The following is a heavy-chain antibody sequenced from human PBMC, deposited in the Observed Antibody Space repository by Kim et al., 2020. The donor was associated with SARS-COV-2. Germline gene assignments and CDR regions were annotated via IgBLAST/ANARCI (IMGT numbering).Heavy chain of an antibody. CDR1: GFTFSSYS. CDR2: ISSSSSTI. Sequence: GGSLRLSCAASGFTFSSYSMNWVRQAPGKGLEWVSYISSSSSTIYYADSVKGRFTISRDNAKNSLYLQMNSLRDEDTAVYYCARDHKEYNWNYVDYFDYWGQGTLVTVSS. V-gene: IGHV3-48*02. CDR3: ARDHKEYNWNYVDYFDY. D-gene: IGHD1-7*01. J-gene: IGHJ4*02.